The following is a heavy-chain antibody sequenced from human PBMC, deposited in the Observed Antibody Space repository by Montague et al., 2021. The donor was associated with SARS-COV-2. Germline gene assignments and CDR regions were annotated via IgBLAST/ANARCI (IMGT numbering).Heavy chain of an antibody. J-gene: IGHJ4*02. D-gene: IGHD1-1*01. Sequence: SETLSLTCTVSGDSMNNYYWSWIRQPPGKGLEWIGYIYYSGITNXNPSLTSRVTTSIDTSKNQFFLRLSSVTAADTAVYYCARVRLTGTTAPYFDYWGQGTLVTVSS. V-gene: IGHV4-59*01. CDR3: ARVRLTGTTAPYFDY. CDR2: IYYSGIT. CDR1: GDSMNNYY.